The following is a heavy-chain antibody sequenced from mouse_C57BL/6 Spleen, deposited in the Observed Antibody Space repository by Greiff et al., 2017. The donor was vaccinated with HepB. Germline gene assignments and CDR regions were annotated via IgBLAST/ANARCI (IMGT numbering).Heavy chain of an antibody. J-gene: IGHJ4*01. CDR3: ARYGGSSYYAMDY. CDR1: GYTFTGYW. Sequence: VQLKQSGAELAKPGASVKLSCKASGYTFTGYWMHWVKQRPGQGLEWIGYINPSSGYTKYNQKFKDKATLTADKSSSTAYMQLSSLTYEDSAVYYCARYGGSSYYAMDYWGQGTSVTVSS. D-gene: IGHD1-1*01. CDR2: INPSSGYT. V-gene: IGHV1-7*01.